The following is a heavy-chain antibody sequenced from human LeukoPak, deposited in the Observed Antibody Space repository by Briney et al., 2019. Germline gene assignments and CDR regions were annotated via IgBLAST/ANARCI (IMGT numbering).Heavy chain of an antibody. D-gene: IGHD3-22*01. CDR1: GGSISSYY. CDR2: IYYSGST. Sequence: SETLSLTCTVSGGSISSYYWSWIRQPPGKGLEWIGCIYYSGSTNYNPSLKSRVTISVDTSKNQFSLKLSSVTAADTAVYYCARAGYYYDTLIDYWGQGTLVTVSS. CDR3: ARAGYYYDTLIDY. V-gene: IGHV4-59*01. J-gene: IGHJ4*02.